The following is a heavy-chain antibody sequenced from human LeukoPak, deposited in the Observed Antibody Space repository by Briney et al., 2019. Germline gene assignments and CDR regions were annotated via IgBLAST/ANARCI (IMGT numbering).Heavy chain of an antibody. CDR1: GFTFSNAW. CDR3: TIYSSSWYNFDY. CDR2: IKSKTDGETT. J-gene: IGHJ4*02. D-gene: IGHD6-13*01. V-gene: IGHV3-15*05. Sequence: PAGSLRLNCAASGFTFSNAWMSWLRQAPGKGLEWVGRIKSKTDGETTEYAAPVKGIFTISRDDSKTTLYLQMNSLKTDDTAVYYYTIYSSSWYNFDYWGQGTLVTVSS.